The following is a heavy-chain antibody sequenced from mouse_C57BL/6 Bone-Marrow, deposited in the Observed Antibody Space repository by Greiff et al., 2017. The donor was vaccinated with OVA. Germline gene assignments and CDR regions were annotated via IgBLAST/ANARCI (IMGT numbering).Heavy chain of an antibody. J-gene: IGHJ4*01. CDR2: ISSGSSTI. V-gene: IGHV5-17*01. CDR1: GFTFSDYG. D-gene: IGHD2-2*01. Sequence: EVQLVESGGGLVKPGGSLKLSCAASGFTFSDYGMHWVRQAPEKGLEWVAYISSGSSTIYYADTVKGRFTISRDNAKNTLFLQMTSLRSEDTAMYYCARPTYYGYPYAMDYWGQGTSVTVSS. CDR3: ARPTYYGYPYAMDY.